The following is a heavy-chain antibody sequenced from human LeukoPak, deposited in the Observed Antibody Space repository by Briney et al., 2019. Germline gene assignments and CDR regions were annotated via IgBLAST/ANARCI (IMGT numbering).Heavy chain of an antibody. J-gene: IGHJ4*02. Sequence: SETLSLTCTVSGGSISNSSYYWGWIRQPPGKGLEWIGSMYYSGSTYYNPSLKSQATISVDTSKNQFSLKLSSVTAADTAVYYCARHGRMGTINPSYWGQGTLVTVSS. V-gene: IGHV4-39*01. D-gene: IGHD5-24*01. CDR2: MYYSGST. CDR3: ARHGRMGTINPSY. CDR1: GGSISNSSYY.